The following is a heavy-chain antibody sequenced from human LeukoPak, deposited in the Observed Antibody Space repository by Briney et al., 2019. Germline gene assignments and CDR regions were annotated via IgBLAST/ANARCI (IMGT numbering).Heavy chain of an antibody. D-gene: IGHD3-22*01. Sequence: GESLKISCKASGYTFTSYWIGWVRQMPGKGLEWMGIIYPGDSDTTYSPSFQGQVTISADNSISTAYLQWGSLKASDTAMYYCARTGGYYDSSGYLYFDYWGQGTLVTVSS. CDR1: GYTFTSYW. V-gene: IGHV5-51*01. CDR3: ARTGGYYDSSGYLYFDY. CDR2: IYPGDSDT. J-gene: IGHJ4*02.